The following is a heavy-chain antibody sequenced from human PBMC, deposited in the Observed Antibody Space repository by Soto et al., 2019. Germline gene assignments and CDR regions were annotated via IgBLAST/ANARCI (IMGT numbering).Heavy chain of an antibody. J-gene: IGHJ4*02. CDR3: ARFRVSVWSTRGGSGGGGNFDY. CDR2: IYHSGST. Sequence: QVQLQESGPGLVKPSGTLSLTCAVSGGSISSSNWWGWVRQPPGKGLEWIGDIYHSGSTNYNPSRNSRVTISVEKSKNQFSLKLSSVTAADTAVYYCARFRVSVWSTRGGSGGGGNFDYWGQGTLVTVSS. D-gene: IGHD3-3*01. V-gene: IGHV4-4*02. CDR1: GGSISSSNW.